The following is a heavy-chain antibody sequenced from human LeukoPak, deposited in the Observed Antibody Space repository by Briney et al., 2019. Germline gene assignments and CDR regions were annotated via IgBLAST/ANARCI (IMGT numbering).Heavy chain of an antibody. V-gene: IGHV7-4-1*02. CDR3: ARARDDYDILTGYLPHYFDY. J-gene: IGHJ4*02. CDR1: GYTFTSYA. D-gene: IGHD3-9*01. CDR2: INTYTGNP. Sequence: ASVKVSCKASGYTFTSYAMNWVRQAPGQGLEWMGWINTYTGNPTYAQGFTGRFVFSLDTSVRTAYLQISSLKAEDTAVYYCARARDDYDILTGYLPHYFDYWGQGTLVTVSS.